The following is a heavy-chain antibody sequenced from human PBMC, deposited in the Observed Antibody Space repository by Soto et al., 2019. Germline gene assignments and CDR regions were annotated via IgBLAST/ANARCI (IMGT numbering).Heavy chain of an antibody. Sequence: SETLSLTCTVSGGSFSNSFAYWGWIRQPPGKGLEWIGSVYFTGSTYSSPSLQSRVTISVDTSKNQFSLKLSSVTAADTAVYYCARSLYNWNYYFDSWGQGTLVTVSS. J-gene: IGHJ4*02. CDR3: ARSLYNWNYYFDS. V-gene: IGHV4-39*01. D-gene: IGHD1-7*01. CDR1: GGSFSNSFAY. CDR2: VYFTGST.